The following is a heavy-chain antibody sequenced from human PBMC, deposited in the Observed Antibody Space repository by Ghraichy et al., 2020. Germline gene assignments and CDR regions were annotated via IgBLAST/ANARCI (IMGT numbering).Heavy chain of an antibody. D-gene: IGHD2-8*02. V-gene: IGHV3-72*01. CDR2: IRDKSQCYTT. Sequence: GGSLRLSCGASGFSFSDHYMDWVRQAPGQGLEWVGRIRDKSQCYTTEYAASVKGRFTVSRDDSKNSLFLQMNSLKIEDTAVYYCASLVEGQKGGYWGPGTLVTASS. CDR1: GFSFSDHY. CDR3: ASLVEGQKGGY. J-gene: IGHJ4*02.